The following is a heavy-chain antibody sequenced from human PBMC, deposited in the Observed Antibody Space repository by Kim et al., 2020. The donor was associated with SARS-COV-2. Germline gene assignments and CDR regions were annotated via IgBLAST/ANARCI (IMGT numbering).Heavy chain of an antibody. D-gene: IGHD6-6*01. Sequence: GGSLRLSCAASGFSFSSHYMLWVRQAPGKGLEWVTLISFGGSFKYYLDSVKGRFTISRDNAKNTVYLQMNSLSTEDTAVYYCARDRLGSHSSFYVYGQG. CDR2: ISFGGSFK. CDR1: GFSFSSHY. V-gene: IGHV3-30*04. J-gene: IGHJ3*01. CDR3: ARDRLGSHSSFYV.